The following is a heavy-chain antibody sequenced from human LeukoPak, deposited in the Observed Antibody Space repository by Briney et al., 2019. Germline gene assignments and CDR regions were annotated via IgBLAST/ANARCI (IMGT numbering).Heavy chain of an antibody. V-gene: IGHV5-51*01. CDR3: ARHTPEQLVAFDY. Sequence: GESLQISCEGSGSSFTSYWIGWVRPVPGKGLEWMGIIYPGDSDTRYSPSFQGQVTISADKSISTAYLQWSSLKASDTAMYYCARHTPEQLVAFDYWGQGTLVTVSS. CDR1: GSSFTSYW. J-gene: IGHJ4*02. CDR2: IYPGDSDT. D-gene: IGHD6-6*01.